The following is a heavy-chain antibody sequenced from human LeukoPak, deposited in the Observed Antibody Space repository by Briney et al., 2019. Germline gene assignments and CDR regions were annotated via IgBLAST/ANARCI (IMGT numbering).Heavy chain of an antibody. CDR2: IYYSGST. CDR3: ARALNDYVWGSNYYYYYYGMDV. CDR1: GGSISSSSYY. V-gene: IGHV4-39*01. Sequence: SETLSLTCTVSGGSISSSSYYWGWIRQPPGKGLEWIGSIYYSGSTCYNPSLKSRVTISVDTSKNQFSLKLSSVTAADTAVYYCARALNDYVWGSNYYYYYYGMDVWGQGTTVTVSS. J-gene: IGHJ6*02. D-gene: IGHD3-16*01.